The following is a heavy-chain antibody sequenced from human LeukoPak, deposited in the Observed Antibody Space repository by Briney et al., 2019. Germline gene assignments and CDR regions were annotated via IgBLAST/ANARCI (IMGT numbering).Heavy chain of an antibody. V-gene: IGHV3-66*01. CDR3: GXXXXXXYYYGDSGFWD. D-gene: IGHD3-10*01. CDR1: GFIVSSNY. Sequence: CXASGFIVSSNYMTWVRQAPGKGVEGGSVIYGGGNSVNSDSVKGRFTISRDDSKKTRYLQRDRLEAEDRAVYYCGXXXXXXYYYGDSGFWDWGQGTLVTVSS. CDR2: IYGGGNS. J-gene: IGHJ4*02.